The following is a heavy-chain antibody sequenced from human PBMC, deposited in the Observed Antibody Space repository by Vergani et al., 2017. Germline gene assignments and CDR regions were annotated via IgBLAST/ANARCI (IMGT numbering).Heavy chain of an antibody. CDR1: GFTFSSYA. J-gene: IGHJ4*02. D-gene: IGHD4-17*01. CDR3: AKHGQIDYGDSTSYFDY. V-gene: IGHV3-23*01. Sequence: EVQLLESGGGLVQPGGSLRLSCAASGFTFSSYAMSWVRQAPGKGLEWVSAISGSGGSTYYADSVKGRFTISRENSKNTLYLQMNSLRAEDTAVYYCAKHGQIDYGDSTSYFDYWGQGTLVTVSS. CDR2: ISGSGGST.